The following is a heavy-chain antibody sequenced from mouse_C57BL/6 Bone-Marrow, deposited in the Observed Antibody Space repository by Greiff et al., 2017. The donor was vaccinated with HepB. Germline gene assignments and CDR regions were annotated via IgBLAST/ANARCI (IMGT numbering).Heavy chain of an antibody. J-gene: IGHJ2*01. CDR1: GFTFSSYT. Sequence: EVKLVESGGGLVKPGGSLKLSCAASGFTFSSYTMSWVRQTPEKRLEWVATISGGGGNTYYPDSVKGRFTISRDNAKNTLYLQMSSLRSEDTAVYYCARRDPYFDYWGQGTTLTVSS. CDR2: ISGGGGNT. CDR3: ARRDPYFDY. V-gene: IGHV5-9*04.